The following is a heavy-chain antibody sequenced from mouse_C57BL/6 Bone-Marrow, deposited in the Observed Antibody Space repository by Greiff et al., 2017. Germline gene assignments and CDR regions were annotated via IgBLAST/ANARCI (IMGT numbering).Heavy chain of an antibody. J-gene: IGHJ4*01. CDR1: GFTFSDSG. Sequence: EVQLVESGGGLVKPGGSLTLSCAASGFTFSDSGMHWVRQAPEKGLEWVAYISSGSSTIYYADTVKGRFTISRDNAKNTLFLQMTSLRSEDTAMYYCARPMDYWGQGTSVTVSS. CDR3: ARPMDY. V-gene: IGHV5-17*01. CDR2: ISSGSSTI.